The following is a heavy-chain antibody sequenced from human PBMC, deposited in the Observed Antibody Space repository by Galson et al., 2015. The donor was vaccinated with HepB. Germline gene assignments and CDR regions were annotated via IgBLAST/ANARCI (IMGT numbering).Heavy chain of an antibody. D-gene: IGHD3-10*01. CDR2: INAGNGNT. J-gene: IGHJ4*02. V-gene: IGHV1-3*01. CDR1: GYTFTSYA. CDR3: AREADAPYGSGSYYY. Sequence: SVKVSCKASGYTFTSYAMHWVRQAPGQRLEWMGWINAGNGNTKYSQKFQGRVTITRDTSASTAYMELSSLRSEDTAVYYCAREADAPYGSGSYYYWGQGTLVTVSS.